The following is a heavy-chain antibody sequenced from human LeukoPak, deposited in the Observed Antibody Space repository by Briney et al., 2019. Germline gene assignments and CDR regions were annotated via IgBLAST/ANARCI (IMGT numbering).Heavy chain of an antibody. Sequence: SETLSLTCTVSGGSISSYYWSRIRQPAGKGLEWIGRIYTSGSTNYNPSLKSRVTMSVDTSKNQFSLKLSSVTAADTAVYYCAREQKSSSWYGQIDYWGQGTLVTVSS. CDR1: GGSISSYY. CDR3: AREQKSSSWYGQIDY. V-gene: IGHV4-4*07. D-gene: IGHD6-13*01. CDR2: IYTSGST. J-gene: IGHJ4*02.